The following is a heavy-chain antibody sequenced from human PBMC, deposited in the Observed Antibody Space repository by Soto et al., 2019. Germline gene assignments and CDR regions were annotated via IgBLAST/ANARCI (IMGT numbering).Heavy chain of an antibody. V-gene: IGHV2-70*11. CDR3: ALLWRGYPYYFDY. Sequence: SGPKRVNNTQTHTLTVTFAGCSLSTNEMCVGWIRQPPGKALEWLARIDWDDDKYYSTSLKTRLTISKDTSKNQVVLTMTNMDPVDTATYYCALLWRGYPYYFDYWGQGTLVTVSS. CDR2: IDWDDDK. D-gene: IGHD3-3*01. CDR1: GCSLSTNEMC. J-gene: IGHJ4*02.